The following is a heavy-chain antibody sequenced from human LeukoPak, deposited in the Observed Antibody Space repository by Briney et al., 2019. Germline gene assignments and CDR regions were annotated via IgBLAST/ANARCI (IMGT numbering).Heavy chain of an antibody. CDR2: IYYSGST. V-gene: IGHV4-59*01. Sequence: KASETLSLTCTVSGGSISSYYWSWIRQPPGKGLEWIGYIYYSGSTNYNPSLKSRVTISVDTSKNQFSLKLSSVTAADTAVYYCARDPKKSYYYDSSSYFDYWGQGTLVTVSS. J-gene: IGHJ4*02. CDR1: GGSISSYY. CDR3: ARDPKKSYYYDSSSYFDY. D-gene: IGHD3-22*01.